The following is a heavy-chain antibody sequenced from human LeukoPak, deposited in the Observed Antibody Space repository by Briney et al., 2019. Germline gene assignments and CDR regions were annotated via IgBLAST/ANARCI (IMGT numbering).Heavy chain of an antibody. J-gene: IGHJ4*02. CDR3: ARGQWLDPSYFDY. D-gene: IGHD6-19*01. CDR2: IFTSGTT. Sequence: PSENLSLNCTVSGDSISVYYWSWIRQPPGKGLEWIGYIFTSGTTNYNPSLKSRVTISVDTSKNQFSLKLSSVTAADTAVYYCARGQWLDPSYFDYWGQGTLVTVSS. CDR1: GDSISVYY. V-gene: IGHV4-4*09.